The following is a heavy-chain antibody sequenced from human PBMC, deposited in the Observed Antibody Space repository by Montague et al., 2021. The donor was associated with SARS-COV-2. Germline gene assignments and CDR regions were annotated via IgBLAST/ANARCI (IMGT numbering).Heavy chain of an antibody. J-gene: IGHJ4*02. Sequence: SLRLSCAASGFSFSSYGMHWVRQAPGKGLEWVAVIWYDGSNKYYADSVKGGFTISRDNSKNTLYLQMNSLRAEDTAVYYCARDPTYGSGSFQSGFFDYWGQGTLVTVSS. CDR3: ARDPTYGSGSFQSGFFDY. CDR1: GFSFSSYG. D-gene: IGHD3-10*01. CDR2: IWYDGSNK. V-gene: IGHV3-33*01.